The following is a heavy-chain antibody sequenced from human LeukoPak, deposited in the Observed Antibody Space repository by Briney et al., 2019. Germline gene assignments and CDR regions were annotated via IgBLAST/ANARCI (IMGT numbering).Heavy chain of an antibody. CDR1: GGSFSGYY. Sequence: SETLSLTCAVYGGSFSGYYWSWIRQPPGKGLEWIGEINHSGSTNYNPSLKSRVTISVDTSKNQFSLKLSSVTAADTAAYYYARQVDVGCSSTSCYGHGAFDIWGQGTVVTVSP. D-gene: IGHD2-2*01. CDR2: INHSGST. J-gene: IGHJ3*02. V-gene: IGHV4-34*01. CDR3: ARQVDVGCSSTSCYGHGAFDI.